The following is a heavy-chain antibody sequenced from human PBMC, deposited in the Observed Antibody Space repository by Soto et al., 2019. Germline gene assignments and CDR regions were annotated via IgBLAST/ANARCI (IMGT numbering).Heavy chain of an antibody. CDR1: GYIVSSNSAA. J-gene: IGHJ6*02. CDR3: ARAPGRYYGFCGGSYYYYGMEV. Sequence: SQTLSLTCAISGYIVSSNSAAWNWIRRSPSRGLGWMGRTYYSSKWYNDYPVSVKSRRTINSDTSKNQFSLPLNSVTPEDTAVTCWARAPGRYYGFCGGSYYYYGMEVCGQGTTVTVSS. D-gene: IGHD3-3*01. V-gene: IGHV6-1*01. CDR2: TYYSSKWYN.